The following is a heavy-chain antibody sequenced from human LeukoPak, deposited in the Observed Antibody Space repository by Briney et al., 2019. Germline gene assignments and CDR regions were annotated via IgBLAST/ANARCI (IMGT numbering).Heavy chain of an antibody. V-gene: IGHV1-8*03. Sequence: ASVKVSCKASGGTFSSYAISWVRQAPGQGLEWMGWMNPNSGNTGYAQKFQGRVTITRNTSISTAYMELSSLRSEDTAVYYCARGSPSDFWSGYRPGSYMDVWGKGTTVTVSS. D-gene: IGHD3-3*01. CDR2: MNPNSGNT. CDR3: ARGSPSDFWSGYRPGSYMDV. J-gene: IGHJ6*03. CDR1: GGTFSSYA.